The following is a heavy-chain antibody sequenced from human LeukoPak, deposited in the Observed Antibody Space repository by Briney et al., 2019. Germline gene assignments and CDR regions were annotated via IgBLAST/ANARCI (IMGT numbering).Heavy chain of an antibody. V-gene: IGHV1-18*01. J-gene: IGHJ5*02. CDR3: ARDTPDYDILTGYPTNWFDP. D-gene: IGHD3-9*01. CDR1: GYTFTSYG. CDR2: ISAYNGNT. Sequence: ASVKVSCKASGYTFTSYGISWVRQAPGQGLEWMGWISAYNGNTNYAQKLQGRVTMTTDTSTSTAYMELRSLRSDDTAVYYCARDTPDYDILTGYPTNWFDPWGQGTLVTVSS.